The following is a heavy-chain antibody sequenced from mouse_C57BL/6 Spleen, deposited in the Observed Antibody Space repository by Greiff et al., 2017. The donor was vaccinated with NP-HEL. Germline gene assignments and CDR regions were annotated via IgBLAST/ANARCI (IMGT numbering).Heavy chain of an antibody. Sequence: VKLMESGAELVRPGASVTLSCKASGYTFTDYEMHWVKQTPVHGLEWIGAIDPETGGTAYNEKFKGKATLTADKSSSTAYMELRSLTSEDSAVYFCARSSIYDGYYDAMDYWGQGTSVTVSS. V-gene: IGHV1-15*01. J-gene: IGHJ4*01. D-gene: IGHD2-3*01. CDR3: ARSSIYDGYYDAMDY. CDR1: GYTFTDYE. CDR2: IDPETGGT.